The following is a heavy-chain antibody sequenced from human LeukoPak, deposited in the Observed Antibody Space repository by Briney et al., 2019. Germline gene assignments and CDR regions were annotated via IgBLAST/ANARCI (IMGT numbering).Heavy chain of an antibody. J-gene: IGHJ4*02. V-gene: IGHV3-48*03. D-gene: IGHD5-12*01. CDR3: ARPYSGYETDY. CDR2: ISSSGSTI. CDR1: GFSSSRYE. Sequence: RGSPRLSCAASGFSSSRYEMNWVRHAPGEGLECVSYISSSGSTIYYTDSVKGRFTISRDNAKNSLYLQMNSLRAEDTAVYYCARPYSGYETDYWGQGTLVTVSS.